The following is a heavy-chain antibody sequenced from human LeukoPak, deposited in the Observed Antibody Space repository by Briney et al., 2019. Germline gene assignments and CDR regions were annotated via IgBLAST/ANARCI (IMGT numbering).Heavy chain of an antibody. CDR3: VRVKGGWGYDAFDI. D-gene: IGHD7-27*01. Sequence: GGSLRLSCAASDFPFSNFWMHWVRQVPGKGPEWVSRIKNDGSDIRYVDSVKGRFTISRDNAKNTLYLQMNSLRVEDTAVYYCVRVKGGWGYDAFDIWGQGTLVTVSS. CDR1: DFPFSNFW. V-gene: IGHV3-74*01. CDR2: IKNDGSDI. J-gene: IGHJ3*02.